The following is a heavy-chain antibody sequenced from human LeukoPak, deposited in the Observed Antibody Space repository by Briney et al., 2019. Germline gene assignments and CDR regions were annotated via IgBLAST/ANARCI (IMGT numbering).Heavy chain of an antibody. J-gene: IGHJ4*02. Sequence: SETLSLTCTVSGGSISSSNYYWGWIRQPPGKGLEWIGSIYYSGSTYYNPSLKSRVTISVDTSKNQFSLKLSSVTAADTAVYYCASRNCSSTSCPFDYWGQGTLVTVSS. CDR3: ASRNCSSTSCPFDY. D-gene: IGHD2-2*01. CDR1: GGSISSSNYY. CDR2: IYYSGST. V-gene: IGHV4-39*01.